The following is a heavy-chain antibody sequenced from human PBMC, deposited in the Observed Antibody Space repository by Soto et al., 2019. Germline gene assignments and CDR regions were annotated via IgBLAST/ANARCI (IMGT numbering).Heavy chain of an antibody. J-gene: IGHJ4*02. V-gene: IGHV3-7*03. CDR2: IKQGGTEE. D-gene: IGHD1-1*01. CDR3: ARLERPDDYFDY. CDR1: GITFSTHW. Sequence: EVQLVESGGGLVQPGGSLRLSCAASGITFSTHWMSWVRQAPGKGLEWVANIKQGGTEEYYVDSVKGRFTISRDDAKKSLYLQMDSLRADDTAVYYRARLERPDDYFDYWGQGTLVTVSS.